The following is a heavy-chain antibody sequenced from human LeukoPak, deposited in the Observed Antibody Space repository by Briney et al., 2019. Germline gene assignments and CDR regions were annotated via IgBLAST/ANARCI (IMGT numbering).Heavy chain of an antibody. CDR1: GGSISSSSYY. CDR2: IYYSGST. J-gene: IGHJ5*02. V-gene: IGHV4-39*01. D-gene: IGHD3-10*01. Sequence: PSETLSLTCTVSGGSISSSSYYWGWIRQPPRKGLEWIGSIYYSGSTYYNPSLKSRVTISVDTSKNQFSLKLSSVTAADTAVYYCAVASYYWFDPWGQGTLVTVSS. CDR3: AVASYYWFDP.